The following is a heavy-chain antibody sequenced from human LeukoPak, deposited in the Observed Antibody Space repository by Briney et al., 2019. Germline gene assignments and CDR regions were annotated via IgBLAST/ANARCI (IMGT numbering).Heavy chain of an antibody. V-gene: IGHV1-2*02. CDR1: GYIFTGYY. D-gene: IGHD3-22*01. Sequence: EASVKVSCKASGYIFTGYYMHWVRQAPGQGLEWMGWINPNSGGTNYAQKFQGRVTMTRDTSISTAYMELSRLRSDDTAVYYCARAEGPEGIVVTLFDYWGQGTLVTVSS. J-gene: IGHJ4*02. CDR3: ARAEGPEGIVVTLFDY. CDR2: INPNSGGT.